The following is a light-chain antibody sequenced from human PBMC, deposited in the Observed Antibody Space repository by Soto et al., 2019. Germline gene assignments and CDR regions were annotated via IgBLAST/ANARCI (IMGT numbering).Light chain of an antibody. Sequence: EIVLTQSPGTLSLSPGERATLSCRASQTVRNNYLAWYQQKPGQAPRLLIYDASSRATGIPGRFSGSGSGTDFTLTISRLEPEDFAVYYCQQFSSYPLTFGGGTKVDIK. CDR3: QQFSSYPLT. V-gene: IGKV3-20*01. J-gene: IGKJ4*01. CDR2: DAS. CDR1: QTVRNNY.